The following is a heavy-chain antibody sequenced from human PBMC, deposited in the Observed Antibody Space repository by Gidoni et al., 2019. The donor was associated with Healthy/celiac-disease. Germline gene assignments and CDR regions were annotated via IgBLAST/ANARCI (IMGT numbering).Heavy chain of an antibody. CDR1: GSTFRNAW. Sequence: EVHLVESGGGLVKPGGSLRLSCAASGSTFRNAWMTWVRQAPGKGLEWVGRIKSKPDGGTTDYAAPVKGRFTISRDDSKNTLYLQMNSLKTEDTAVYYCTTDLWYSYQHWGQGTLVTVSS. J-gene: IGHJ4*02. V-gene: IGHV3-15*01. CDR3: TTDLWYSYQH. D-gene: IGHD5-18*01. CDR2: IKSKPDGGTT.